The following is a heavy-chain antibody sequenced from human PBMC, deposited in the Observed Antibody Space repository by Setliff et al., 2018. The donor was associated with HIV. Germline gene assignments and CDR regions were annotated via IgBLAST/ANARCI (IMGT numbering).Heavy chain of an antibody. V-gene: IGHV4-4*09. Sequence: KPSETLSLTCTVSGGSISGYHWNWLRQTPGKGLEWIGYIYTSRGIDYNHSLRTRVIISVDTSNQFSLKLSSVTAADAAVYYCARSPSYRSSWEYYFDYWGQGILVTVSS. CDR2: IYTSRGI. J-gene: IGHJ4*02. CDR1: GGSISGYH. CDR3: ARSPSYRSSWEYYFDY. D-gene: IGHD6-13*01.